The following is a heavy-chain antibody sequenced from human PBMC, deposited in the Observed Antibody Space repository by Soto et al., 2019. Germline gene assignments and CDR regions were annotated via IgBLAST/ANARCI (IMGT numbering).Heavy chain of an antibody. Sequence: KTSETLSLTCTVSGASISTYYWNWIRQPAGKGLEWIGRIYASGSTNYNPSFKSRVTVSVDTSKNQFSLRLTSVTAADTAVYYCARDFGVPRMDVWGQGTTVTVSS. CDR2: IYASGST. D-gene: IGHD3-3*01. J-gene: IGHJ6*02. V-gene: IGHV4-4*07. CDR1: GASISTYY. CDR3: ARDFGVPRMDV.